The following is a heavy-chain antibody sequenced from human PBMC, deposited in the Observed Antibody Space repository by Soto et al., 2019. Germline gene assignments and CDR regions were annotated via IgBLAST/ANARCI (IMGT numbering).Heavy chain of an antibody. Sequence: QVQLVQSGAEVKKPGSSVKVSCKSSGGTFSNYGFSWVRQAPGQGLECMGVIVPIFGAEHPQKCQGRVTITADESXKXGCMEVRGLRSEDTAVYYCARGGSDYEGSGYYQGHVWGQGTTVTVSS. V-gene: IGHV1-69*12. J-gene: IGHJ6*02. CDR1: GGTFSNYG. CDR3: ARGGSDYEGSGYYQGHV. D-gene: IGHD3-22*01. CDR2: IVPIFGA.